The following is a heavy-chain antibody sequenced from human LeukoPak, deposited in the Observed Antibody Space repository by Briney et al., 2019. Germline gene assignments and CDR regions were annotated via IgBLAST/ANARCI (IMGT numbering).Heavy chain of an antibody. Sequence: SVKVSCKASGGTFSNYAMGWVRQAPGQGLEWMGGIIPIFDETKYAQKFQGRVTLTTDAFASTAYMELSSWKSEDTAVYFCARGPYYDTSGYYYFDYWGQGTLVTVSS. V-gene: IGHV1-69*05. D-gene: IGHD3-22*01. CDR1: GGTFSNYA. CDR3: ARGPYYDTSGYYYFDY. J-gene: IGHJ4*02. CDR2: IIPIFDET.